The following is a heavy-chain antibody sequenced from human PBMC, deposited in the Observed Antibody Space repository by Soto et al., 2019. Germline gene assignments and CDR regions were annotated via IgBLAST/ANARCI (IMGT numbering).Heavy chain of an antibody. J-gene: IGHJ4*02. CDR2: ISPMFGAA. D-gene: IGHD3-10*01. Sequence: QVQLVQSGAEMEKPGSSVKVSCQSSGGTFNTYAMNWVRQAPGQGPEWMGDISPMFGAANYAPKFQGRVTITADESTGTSYMQLSSLTSEDPAIYFCAREVQVHTPAFVYWGQGTLVTVSS. CDR3: AREVQVHTPAFVY. CDR1: GGTFNTYA. V-gene: IGHV1-69*19.